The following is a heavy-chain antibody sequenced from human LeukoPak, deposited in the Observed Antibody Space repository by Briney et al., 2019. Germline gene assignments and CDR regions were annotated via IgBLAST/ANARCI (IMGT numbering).Heavy chain of an antibody. CDR3: AGAPRETNSWYYFDY. V-gene: IGHV4-31*03. D-gene: IGHD6-13*01. J-gene: IGHJ4*02. Sequence: SQTLSLTCTVSGGSISSDGHYWSWIRQPPGKGLEWIGYIYYTGDTYYNPSLKSRVTISLDTSKNQFSLKLSSVTAADTAVYYCAGAPRETNSWYYFDYWGQGTLVSVSS. CDR1: GGSISSDGHY. CDR2: IYYTGDT.